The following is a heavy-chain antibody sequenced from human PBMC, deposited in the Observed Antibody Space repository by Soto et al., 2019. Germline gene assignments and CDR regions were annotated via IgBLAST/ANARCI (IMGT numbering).Heavy chain of an antibody. Sequence: PGGSLRLSCAASGFTFSNYGMHWVRQAPGKGLEWVAVIWYDGSTEIYADSVKGCFTISRDNSKNTLYLQMNSLTVEDTAVYYCARAGVEAAIQVGYLQYWGYGTLVTVSS. D-gene: IGHD6-13*01. CDR3: ARAGVEAAIQVGYLQY. J-gene: IGHJ1*01. V-gene: IGHV3-33*01. CDR1: GFTFSNYG. CDR2: IWYDGSTE.